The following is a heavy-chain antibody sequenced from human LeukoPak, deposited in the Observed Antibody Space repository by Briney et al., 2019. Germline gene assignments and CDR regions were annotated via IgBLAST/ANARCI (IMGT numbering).Heavy chain of an antibody. D-gene: IGHD5-18*01. V-gene: IGHV1-24*01. Sequence: ASVKVSCKASGYTFTSYYMHWVRQAPGKGLEWMGGFDPEDGETIYAQKFQGRVTMTEDTSTDTAYMELSSLRSEDTAVYYCATVTPDTAAMGDYWGQGTLVTVSS. CDR1: GYTFTSYY. CDR3: ATVTPDTAAMGDY. CDR2: FDPEDGET. J-gene: IGHJ4*02.